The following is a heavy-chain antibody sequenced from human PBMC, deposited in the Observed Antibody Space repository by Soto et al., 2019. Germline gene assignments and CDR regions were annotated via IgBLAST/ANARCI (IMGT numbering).Heavy chain of an antibody. CDR3: ARDQPGYSYGYGLGY. V-gene: IGHV3-21*01. CDR2: IRNSSSDI. CDR1: GFTFSSYW. Sequence: GGSLRLSCAASGFTFSSYWMNWVRQAPGKGLEWVSTIRNSSSDIYYADSVKGRFTISRDNAKNSLYLQMNSLRAEDTAVYYCARDQPGYSYGYGLGYWGQGTLVTVSS. D-gene: IGHD5-18*01. J-gene: IGHJ4*02.